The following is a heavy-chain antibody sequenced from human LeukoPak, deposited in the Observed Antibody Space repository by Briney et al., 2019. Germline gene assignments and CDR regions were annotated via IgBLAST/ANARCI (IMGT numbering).Heavy chain of an antibody. Sequence: PSETLSLTCAVYGGSFSGYYWSWIRQPPGQGLEWIGEINHSGGTNYTPSLKSRVTISVDTSKNQFSLKLSSVTAADTAVYYCARSRGYFDWTLWDYYFDYWGQGTLVTVSS. D-gene: IGHD3-9*01. CDR1: GGSFSGYY. CDR2: INHSGGT. J-gene: IGHJ4*02. CDR3: ARSRGYFDWTLWDYYFDY. V-gene: IGHV4-34*01.